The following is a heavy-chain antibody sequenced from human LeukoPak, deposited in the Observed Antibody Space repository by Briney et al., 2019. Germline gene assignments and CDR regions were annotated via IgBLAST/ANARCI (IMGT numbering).Heavy chain of an antibody. CDR3: AKVGDIVLVQAAMPEFFDS. CDR2: ISGSGGST. Sequence: GGSLRLSCAASGFTFSSYAMSWVRQAPGKGLEWVSAISGSGGSTYYADSVKGRFTISRDNSKNTLYLQMNSLRAEDTAVYYGAKVGDIVLVQAAMPEFFDSWGQGTLVTVSS. J-gene: IGHJ4*02. V-gene: IGHV3-23*01. CDR1: GFTFSSYA. D-gene: IGHD2-2*01.